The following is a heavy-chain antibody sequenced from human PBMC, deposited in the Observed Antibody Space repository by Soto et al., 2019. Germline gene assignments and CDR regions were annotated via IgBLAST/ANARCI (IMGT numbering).Heavy chain of an antibody. CDR1: GGSISSSSYY. CDR2: IYYSGST. CDR3: ARQVPYSSGTGEVDY. Sequence: SETLSLTCTVSGGSISSSSYYWGWIRQPPGKGLEWIGSIYYSGSTYYNPSLKSRVTISVDTSKNQFSLKLSSVTAADTAVYYCARQVPYSSGTGEVDYWGQGTLVTVSS. V-gene: IGHV4-39*01. J-gene: IGHJ4*02. D-gene: IGHD6-25*01.